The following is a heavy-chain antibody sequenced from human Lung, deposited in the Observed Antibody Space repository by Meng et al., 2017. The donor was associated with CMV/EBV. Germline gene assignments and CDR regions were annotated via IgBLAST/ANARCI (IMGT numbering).Heavy chain of an antibody. V-gene: IGHV3-21*01. CDR1: GFTFSSYS. Sequence: SXAASGFTFSSYSMNWVRQAPGKGLEWVSYISMSSSDIYYADSVKGRFTISRDNAKKSLYLQMNSLRAEDTAVYYCARIKYDFWGTNWFDPWGQGTLVXVSS. D-gene: IGHD3-3*01. CDR2: ISMSSSDI. CDR3: ARIKYDFWGTNWFDP. J-gene: IGHJ5*02.